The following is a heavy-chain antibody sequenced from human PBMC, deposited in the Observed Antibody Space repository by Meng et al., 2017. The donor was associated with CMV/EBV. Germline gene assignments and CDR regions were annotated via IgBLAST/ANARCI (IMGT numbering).Heavy chain of an antibody. CDR2: ISAYNGNT. Sequence: QVQLVQSGAEVMKPGXSVKVSFKSSGYTFTSYGISWVRQAPGQGLEWRGWISAYNGNTNYAQKLQGRVTMTTDTSTSTAYMELRSLRSDDTAVYYCARALYSNYDNWFDPWGQGTLVTVSS. V-gene: IGHV1-18*01. CDR3: ARALYSNYDNWFDP. CDR1: GYTFTSYG. J-gene: IGHJ5*02. D-gene: IGHD4-11*01.